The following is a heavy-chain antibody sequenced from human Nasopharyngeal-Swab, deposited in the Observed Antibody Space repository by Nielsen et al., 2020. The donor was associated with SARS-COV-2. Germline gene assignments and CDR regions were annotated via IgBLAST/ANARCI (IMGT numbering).Heavy chain of an antibody. V-gene: IGHV4-34*01. D-gene: IGHD1-26*01. J-gene: IGHJ4*02. CDR1: GGSFSGYY. CDR2: IYYSGTT. CDR3: SPGRGGSNPFGY. Sequence: SETLSLTCAVYGGSFSGYYWGWNRQPPGKGLEWIGSIYYSGTTYYSPSLKSRATISVDTSKNQFSLKLNSVTAADTAVYYCSPGRGGSNPFGYWGRGTLVTVSS.